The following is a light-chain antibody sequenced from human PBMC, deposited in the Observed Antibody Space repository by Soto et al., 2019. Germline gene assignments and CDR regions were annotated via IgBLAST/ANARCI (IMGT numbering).Light chain of an antibody. CDR3: HQYNYYRPT. J-gene: IGKJ1*01. CDR1: QPISTW. CDR2: DAS. V-gene: IGKV1-5*01. Sequence: DIQATQSPSTLSASVGDRFTITCLASQPISTWLAWYQEKPGKAPKLLIYDASSLEGGVPSRFSGSGSGTEFTLTISSLQPDDFATYYCHQYNYYRPTFGQGTKVDIK.